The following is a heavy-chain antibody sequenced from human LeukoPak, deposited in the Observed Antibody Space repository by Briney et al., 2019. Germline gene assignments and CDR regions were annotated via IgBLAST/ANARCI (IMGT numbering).Heavy chain of an antibody. J-gene: IGHJ3*02. Sequence: SGTLSLTCAVSGGSISTSNYYWGWVRQPPGKALEWIGNNSPSLKSRVTISLDTSRNQFSLKLNSVTAADTAVYYCAKSNGYGLIDIWGQGTMVTVSS. V-gene: IGHV4-39*07. CDR1: GGSISTSNYY. CDR3: AKSNGYGLIDI. D-gene: IGHD3-22*01.